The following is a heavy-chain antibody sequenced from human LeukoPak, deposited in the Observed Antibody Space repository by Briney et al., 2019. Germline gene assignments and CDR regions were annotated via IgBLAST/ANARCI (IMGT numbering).Heavy chain of an antibody. J-gene: IGHJ4*02. CDR3: ATTYDLVGATEY. CDR1: GYTLTELS. CDR2: SDPEDGET. V-gene: IGHV1-24*01. D-gene: IGHD1-26*01. Sequence: ASVKVSCKVSGYTLTELSMHWVRQAPGKGLEWMGGSDPEDGETIYAQKFQGRVTMTEDTSTDTAYMELSSLRSEDTAVYYCATTYDLVGATEYWGQGTLVTVSS.